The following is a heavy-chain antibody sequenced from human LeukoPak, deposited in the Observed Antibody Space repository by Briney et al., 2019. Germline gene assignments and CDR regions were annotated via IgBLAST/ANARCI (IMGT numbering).Heavy chain of an antibody. Sequence: GGSLRLSCAASGFTFSSYAMHWVRQAPGKGLEWVAVISYDGSNKYYADSVKGRFTISRDNSKNTLYLQMNSLRAEDTAVYYCAREFVTMVRGVRGYYFDYWGQGTLVTVSS. J-gene: IGHJ4*02. CDR1: GFTFSSYA. CDR2: ISYDGSNK. D-gene: IGHD3-10*01. V-gene: IGHV3-30-3*01. CDR3: AREFVTMVRGVRGYYFDY.